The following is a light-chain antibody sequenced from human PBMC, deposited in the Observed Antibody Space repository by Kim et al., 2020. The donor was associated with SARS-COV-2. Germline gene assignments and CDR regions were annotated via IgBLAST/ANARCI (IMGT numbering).Light chain of an antibody. CDR3: QAWDSSTVV. V-gene: IGLV3-1*01. Sequence: SYELTQPPSVSVSPGQTSRITCSGDKLGDKYACWYQQKPGQSPVLVIYQDIKRPSGIPERFSGSNSGNTATLTISGTQAMDEADYYCQAWDSSTVVFGGGTQLTVL. CDR1: KLGDKY. J-gene: IGLJ2*01. CDR2: QDI.